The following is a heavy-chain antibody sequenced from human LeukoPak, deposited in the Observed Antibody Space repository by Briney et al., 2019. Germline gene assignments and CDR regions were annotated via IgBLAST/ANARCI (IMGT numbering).Heavy chain of an antibody. CDR1: GFTFSGSV. CDR3: SVNYCSGGSCYML. Sequence: GGSLRLSCAASGFTFSGSVMHWVRQASGKGLEWVGRIRSKANSYATAYAASVKGRFTISRDDSKNAAYLQMNSLKTEDTAVYYCSVNYCSGGSCYMLWGQGTLVTVSS. D-gene: IGHD2-15*01. J-gene: IGHJ4*02. CDR2: IRSKANSYAT. V-gene: IGHV3-73*01.